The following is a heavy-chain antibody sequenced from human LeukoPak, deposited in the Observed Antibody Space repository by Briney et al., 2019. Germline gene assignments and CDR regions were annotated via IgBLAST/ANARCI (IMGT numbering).Heavy chain of an antibody. Sequence: ASVKVSCKASGYTFTGYYMHWVRQAPGQGLEWMGRINPNSGGTNYARKFQGRVTMTRDTSISTAYMELSRLRSDDTAVYYCARADCSSTSCLNAFDIWGQGTMVAVSS. CDR3: ARADCSSTSCLNAFDI. D-gene: IGHD2-2*01. CDR2: INPNSGGT. V-gene: IGHV1-2*06. CDR1: GYTFTGYY. J-gene: IGHJ3*02.